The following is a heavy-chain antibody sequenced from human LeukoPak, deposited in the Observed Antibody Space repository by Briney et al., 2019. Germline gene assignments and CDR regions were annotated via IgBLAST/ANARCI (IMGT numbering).Heavy chain of an antibody. CDR2: INWNSGST. D-gene: IGHD3-22*01. J-gene: IGHJ4*02. V-gene: IGHV3-20*04. CDR3: ARAMIVVVITTPPDY. CDR1: GFTFDDYG. Sequence: PGGSLRLSCAASGFTFDDYGMSWVRQAPGKGLEWVSGINWNSGSTGYADSVKGRFTISRDNAKNSLYLQMNSLRAEDTALYYCARAMIVVVITTPPDYWGQGTLVTVSS.